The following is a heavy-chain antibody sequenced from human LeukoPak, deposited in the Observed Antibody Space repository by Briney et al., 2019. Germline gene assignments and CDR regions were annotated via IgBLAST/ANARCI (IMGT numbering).Heavy chain of an antibody. J-gene: IGHJ5*02. CDR3: ARRAGATSNWFDP. CDR2: ISAYNGNT. Sequence: ASVKVSCTASGYTFTSYGISWVRQAPGQEGEGRGWISAYNGNTNYAQKLQGRVTMTTDTSTSTAYMELRSLRSDDAAVYYCARRAGATSNWFDPWGQGTLVTVSS. V-gene: IGHV1-18*01. CDR1: GYTFTSYG. D-gene: IGHD1-26*01.